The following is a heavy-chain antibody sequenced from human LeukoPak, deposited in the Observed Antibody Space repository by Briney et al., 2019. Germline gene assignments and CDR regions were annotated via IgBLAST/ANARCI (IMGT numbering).Heavy chain of an antibody. J-gene: IGHJ4*02. CDR1: GGSISSYY. CDR2: IYYSGST. CDR3: ARRRADGRMVRGVIYGYFDY. D-gene: IGHD3-10*01. V-gene: IGHV4-59*12. Sequence: SETLSLTCTVSGGSISSYYWSWIRQPPGKGLEWIGYIYYSGSTNYNPSPKSRVTISVDTSKNQFSLKLSSVTAADTAVYYCARRRADGRMVRGVIYGYFDYWGQGTLVTVSS.